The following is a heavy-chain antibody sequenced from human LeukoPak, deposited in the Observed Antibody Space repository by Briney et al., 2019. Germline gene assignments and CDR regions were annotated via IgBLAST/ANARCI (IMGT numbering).Heavy chain of an antibody. CDR3: ASLKAGTTGHASFDI. J-gene: IGHJ3*02. V-gene: IGHV3-74*03. CDR1: GLTFSKYW. CDR2: MNGDGSTT. Sequence: GGSLRLSCAASGLTFSKYWMHWVRQPPGKGLTWVARMNGDGSTTTYADSVKGRFIISRDNAKNTLYLQMNSLSDEDTALYYCASLKAGTTGHASFDIWGQGTMVHVYS. D-gene: IGHD1-1*01.